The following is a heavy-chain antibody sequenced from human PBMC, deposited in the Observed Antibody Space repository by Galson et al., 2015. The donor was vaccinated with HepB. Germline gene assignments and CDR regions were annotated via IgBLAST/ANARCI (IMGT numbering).Heavy chain of an antibody. CDR1: GFTFSDYY. D-gene: IGHD3-10*01. Sequence: SLRLSCAASGFTFSDYYMSWIRQAPGKGLEWVSYISSSSSYTNYADSVKGRFTISRDNAKNSLYLQMNSLRAEDTAVYYCARPDTMVRGVDAFDIWGQGTMVTVSS. J-gene: IGHJ3*02. V-gene: IGHV3-11*06. CDR3: ARPDTMVRGVDAFDI. CDR2: ISSSSSYT.